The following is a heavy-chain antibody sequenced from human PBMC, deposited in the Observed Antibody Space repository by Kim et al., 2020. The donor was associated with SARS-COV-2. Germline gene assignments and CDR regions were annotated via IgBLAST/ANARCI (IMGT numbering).Heavy chain of an antibody. D-gene: IGHD3-10*01. CDR1: GYTFTSYY. CDR3: ARGYRGILWFGELSDWFDS. CDR2: INPSGGST. Sequence: ASVKVSCKASGYTFTSYYMHWVRQAPGQGLEWMGIINPSGGSTSYAQKFQGRVTMTRDTSTSTVYMELSSLRSEDTAVYYCARGYRGILWFGELSDWFDSWGQGTLVTVSS. J-gene: IGHJ5*01. V-gene: IGHV1-46*01.